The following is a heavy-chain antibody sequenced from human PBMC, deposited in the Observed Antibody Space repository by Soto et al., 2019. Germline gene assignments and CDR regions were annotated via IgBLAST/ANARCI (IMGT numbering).Heavy chain of an antibody. Sequence: QVQLVESGGGVVQPGRSLRLSCAASGFTFSSYAMHWVRQAPGKGLEWVAVISYDGSNKYYADSVKGRFTISRDNSKNTLYLQMNSLRAEDTAVYYCARDTYDFWSGYYTGPDYWGQGTLVTVSS. CDR1: GFTFSSYA. D-gene: IGHD3-3*01. J-gene: IGHJ4*02. CDR3: ARDTYDFWSGYYTGPDY. CDR2: ISYDGSNK. V-gene: IGHV3-30-3*01.